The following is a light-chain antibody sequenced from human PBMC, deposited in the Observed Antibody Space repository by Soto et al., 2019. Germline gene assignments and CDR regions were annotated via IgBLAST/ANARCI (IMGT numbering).Light chain of an antibody. Sequence: QSALTQPPSASGSPGQSVTISCTGTSSDVGAYNYVSWYQQHAGKAPKLVSYEVTKRPSGVPDRFSGSNSANAASLTVSGLQDEDEADYYCSSFASGNTWVFCGGTKLTVL. CDR2: EVT. V-gene: IGLV2-8*01. J-gene: IGLJ3*02. CDR3: SSFASGNTWV. CDR1: SSDVGAYNY.